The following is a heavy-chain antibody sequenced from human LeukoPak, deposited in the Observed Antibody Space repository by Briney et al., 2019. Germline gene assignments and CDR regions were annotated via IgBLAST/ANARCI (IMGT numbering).Heavy chain of an antibody. V-gene: IGHV3-48*01. D-gene: IGHD3-10*01. CDR1: GFTFSSYS. CDR2: ISSSSSTI. J-gene: IGHJ6*02. CDR3: ASVRGRYYGMDV. Sequence: GGSLRLSCAASGFTFSSYSMNWVRQAPGKGLEWISYISSSSSTIYYADSVKGRFTISRDNAKNSLYLQMNSLRAEDTAVYYCASVRGRYYGMDVWGQGTTVTVSS.